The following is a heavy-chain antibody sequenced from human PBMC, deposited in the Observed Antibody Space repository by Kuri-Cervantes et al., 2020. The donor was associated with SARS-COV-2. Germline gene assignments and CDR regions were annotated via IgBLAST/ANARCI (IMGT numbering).Heavy chain of an antibody. CDR1: RFTFSSYS. J-gene: IGHJ3*02. CDR3: ARRLVVVTATIDAFDI. V-gene: IGHV3-21*01. D-gene: IGHD2-21*02. CDR2: ISSSSSYI. Sequence: GESLKISCAASRFTFSSYSMNWVRQAPGKGLEWVSSISSSSSYIYYADSVKGRFTISRDNAKNSLYLQMNSLRAEDTAVYYCARRLVVVTATIDAFDIWGQGTMVTVSS.